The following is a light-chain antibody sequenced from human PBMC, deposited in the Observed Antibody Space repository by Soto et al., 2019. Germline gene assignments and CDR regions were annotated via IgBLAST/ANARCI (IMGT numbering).Light chain of an antibody. J-gene: IGKJ4*01. CDR3: QHSYTTPRT. CDR2: GAS. CDR1: QSISTY. V-gene: IGKV1-39*01. Sequence: DIQMTQSPSSLSASVGDRVTITCRASQSISTYLNWYQQKPGKAPKLLIYGASNLQSGVPSRFSGSGSGTDFILTISSLQPEDFASYYCQHSYTTPRTFGGGTKVEIK.